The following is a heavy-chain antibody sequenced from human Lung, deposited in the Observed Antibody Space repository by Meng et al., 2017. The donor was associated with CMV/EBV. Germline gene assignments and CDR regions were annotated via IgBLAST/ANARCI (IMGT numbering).Heavy chain of an antibody. CDR1: GTSSSYA. D-gene: IGHD4-17*01. CDR2: IIPIFGTA. Sequence: GTSSSYAFSWVRPAPGQGLEWMGGIIPIFGTANYAQKFQGRVTITTDESTSTAYMELSSLRSEDTAVYYCARVRSRDYGDFYAHFDYWGQGTLVTVSS. J-gene: IGHJ4*02. CDR3: ARVRSRDYGDFYAHFDY. V-gene: IGHV1-69*05.